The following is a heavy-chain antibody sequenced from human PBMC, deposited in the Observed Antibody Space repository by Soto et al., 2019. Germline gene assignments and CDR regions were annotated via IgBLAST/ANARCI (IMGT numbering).Heavy chain of an antibody. D-gene: IGHD4-17*01. V-gene: IGHV3-30*18. CDR1: GFTFSTDG. CDR2: ISYDGSYK. J-gene: IGHJ4*02. CDR3: AKEVYYGAIDY. Sequence: QVQLVESGGGVVQPGRSLRLSCAASGFTFSTDGMHWVRQAPGKGLEWVAVISYDGSYKYYADSVKGRFAISRDNSKNTLYLQMNTSRAEDTAVYYCAKEVYYGAIDYWGQGTLVTVSS.